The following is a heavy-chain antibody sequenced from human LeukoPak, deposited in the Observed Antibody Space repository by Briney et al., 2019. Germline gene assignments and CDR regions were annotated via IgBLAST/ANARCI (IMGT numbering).Heavy chain of an antibody. CDR2: IYYSGST. CDR3: ARGEEMATIPYFDY. D-gene: IGHD5-24*01. CDR1: GGSISSGDYY. V-gene: IGHV4-30-4*01. Sequence: SQTLSLTCTVSGGSISSGDYYWSWNRQPPGKDLEWIRYIYYSGSTYYNPSLKSRVTISVDTYTNQFSLKLSSVTAADTAVYYCARGEEMATIPYFDYWGQGTLVTVSS. J-gene: IGHJ4*02.